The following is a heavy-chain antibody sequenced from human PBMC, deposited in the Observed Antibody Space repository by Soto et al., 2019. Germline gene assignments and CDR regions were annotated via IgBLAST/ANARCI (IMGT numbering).Heavy chain of an antibody. D-gene: IGHD3-3*01. CDR2: VYPDDNT. V-gene: IGHV3-53*01. CDR3: ARLPGAFYYDNGDYDFLDY. Sequence: GGSLRLSCAASGLSVVGSYMNWFRRSEQKGLEWISVVYPDDNTYYAESVRGRFTISRDRSKNTVSLQMNSLRAEDTAVYYCARLPGAFYYDNGDYDFLDYWGQGTLVTVSS. CDR1: GLSVVGSY. J-gene: IGHJ4*02.